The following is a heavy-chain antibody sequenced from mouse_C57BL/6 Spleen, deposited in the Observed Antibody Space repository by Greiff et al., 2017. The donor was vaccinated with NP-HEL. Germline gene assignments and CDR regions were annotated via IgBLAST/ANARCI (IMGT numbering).Heavy chain of an antibody. V-gene: IGHV6-3*01. CDR3: TNSNNWYFDV. J-gene: IGHJ1*03. CDR1: GFTFSNYW. Sequence: EVKLVESGGGLVQPGGSMKLSCVASGFTFSNYWMNWVRQSPEKGLEWVAQIRLKSDNYATHYAESVKGRFTISRDDSKSSVYLQMNNLRAEDTGIYYCTNSNNWYFDVWGTGTTVTVSS. D-gene: IGHD2-5*01. CDR2: IRLKSDNYAT.